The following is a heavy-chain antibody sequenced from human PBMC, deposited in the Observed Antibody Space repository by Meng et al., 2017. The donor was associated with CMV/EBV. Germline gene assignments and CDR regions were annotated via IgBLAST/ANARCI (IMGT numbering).Heavy chain of an antibody. CDR3: ARGNQYDFHFDS. D-gene: IGHD3-3*01. J-gene: IGHJ4*02. V-gene: IGHV4-59*11. CDR1: GGSLRGHY. Sequence: GSLRLSCTVSGGSLRGHYWSWIRQPPGKGLEWIGYIFYTGSTSYNPSLKSRVTLSADTSKNQFSLKLDSVTAADTAVYFCARGNQYDFHFDSWAQGTLVTVSS. CDR2: IFYTGST.